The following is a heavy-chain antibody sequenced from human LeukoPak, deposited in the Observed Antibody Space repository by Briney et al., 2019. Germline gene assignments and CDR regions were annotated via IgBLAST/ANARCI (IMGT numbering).Heavy chain of an antibody. D-gene: IGHD3-10*01. J-gene: IGHJ4*02. V-gene: IGHV1-2*02. CDR1: GYTFTGYY. CDR2: INPNNSDT. Sequence: GASVKVSCKASGYTFTGYYMHWVRQAPGQGLEWMGWINPNNSDTIYAQKFQGRVTMTRETSLRTGYMELSSLRSDDTAVYYCARQVGGSFDYWGQGTLVTVSA. CDR3: ARQVGGSFDY.